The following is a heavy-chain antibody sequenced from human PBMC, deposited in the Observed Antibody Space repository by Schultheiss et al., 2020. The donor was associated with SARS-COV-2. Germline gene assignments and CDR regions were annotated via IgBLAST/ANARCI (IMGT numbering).Heavy chain of an antibody. CDR3: ARAGLIVEADYYYYGMDV. V-gene: IGHV1-2*02. J-gene: IGHJ6*02. D-gene: IGHD2/OR15-2a*01. Sequence: ASVKVSCKASGYTFTGYYMHWVRQAPGQGLEWMGWINPNSGGTNYAQKFQGRVTMTRDTSISTAYMELRSLRSDDTAVYYCARAGLIVEADYYYYGMDVWGQGTTVTVSS. CDR2: INPNSGGT. CDR1: GYTFTGYY.